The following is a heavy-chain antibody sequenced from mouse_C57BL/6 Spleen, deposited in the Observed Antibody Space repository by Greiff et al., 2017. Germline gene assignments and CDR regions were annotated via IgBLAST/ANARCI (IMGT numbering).Heavy chain of an antibody. J-gene: IGHJ4*01. CDR3: ARHEERGYYGSSYKGYYAMDY. Sequence: QVQLQQSGAELVKPGASVKLSCKASGYTFTEYTIHWVKQRSGQGLEWIGWFYPGSGSIKYNEKFKDKATLTADKSSSTVDMELSRLTSEDSAVYVCARHEERGYYGSSYKGYYAMDYWGQGTSVTVSS. D-gene: IGHD1-1*01. CDR1: GYTFTEYT. CDR2: FYPGSGSI. V-gene: IGHV1-62-2*01.